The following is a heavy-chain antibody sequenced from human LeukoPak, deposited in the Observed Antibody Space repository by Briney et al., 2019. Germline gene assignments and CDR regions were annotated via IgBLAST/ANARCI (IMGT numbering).Heavy chain of an antibody. V-gene: IGHV4-34*01. J-gene: IGHJ4*02. CDR2: INHSGST. Sequence: PSETLSLTCAVYGGSSSGYYWSWIRQPPGKGLEWIGEINHSGSTNYNPSLKSRVTISVDTSKNQFSLKLSSVTAADTAVYYCARGSLAGGVFDYWGQGTLVTVSS. CDR3: ARGSLAGGVFDY. CDR1: GGSSSGYY. D-gene: IGHD3-10*01.